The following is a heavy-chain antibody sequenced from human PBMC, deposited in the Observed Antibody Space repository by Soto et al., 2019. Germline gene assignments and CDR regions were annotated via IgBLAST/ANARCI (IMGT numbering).Heavy chain of an antibody. D-gene: IGHD1-26*01. Sequence: VQLLESGGDLVQPGGSLRLSCAASGFTFSSYAMNWVRQAPGKGLEWVSAISGSGGNTFYADSVKGRFTISRDNSKNTLFLQMHSLRAEDTAIYYCAMLNSGSYSYHGMDVWGQGITVTVSS. CDR2: ISGSGGNT. CDR3: AMLNSGSYSYHGMDV. J-gene: IGHJ6*02. CDR1: GFTFSSYA. V-gene: IGHV3-23*01.